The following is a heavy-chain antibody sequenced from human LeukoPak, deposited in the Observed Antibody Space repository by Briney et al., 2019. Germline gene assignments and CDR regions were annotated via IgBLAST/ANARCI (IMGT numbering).Heavy chain of an antibody. CDR2: MNPNSGNT. V-gene: IGHV1-8*01. CDR3: ARGHRYGYVGYYYYYMDV. J-gene: IGHJ6*03. D-gene: IGHD5-18*01. Sequence: ASVKVSCKASGYTFTSYDINWVRQATGQGLEWMGWMNPNSGNTGYAQKFQGRVTMTRNTSISTAYMKLSSLRSEDTAVYYCARGHRYGYVGYYYYYMDVWGKGTTVTVSS. CDR1: GYTFTSYD.